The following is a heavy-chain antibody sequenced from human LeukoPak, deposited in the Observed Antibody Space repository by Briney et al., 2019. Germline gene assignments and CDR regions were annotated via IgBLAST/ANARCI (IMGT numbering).Heavy chain of an antibody. Sequence: SGPALVKPTQTLTLTCTFSGFSLSTSGMCVSWIRQPPGKALEWLARIDWDDDKYYSTSLKTSLTISKDTSKNQVVLTMTNMDPVDTATYYCARIRYAETDLYGSGSSHWFDPWGQGTLVTVSS. J-gene: IGHJ5*02. V-gene: IGHV2-70*11. CDR1: GFSLSTSGMC. D-gene: IGHD3-10*01. CDR3: ARIRYAETDLYGSGSSHWFDP. CDR2: IDWDDDK.